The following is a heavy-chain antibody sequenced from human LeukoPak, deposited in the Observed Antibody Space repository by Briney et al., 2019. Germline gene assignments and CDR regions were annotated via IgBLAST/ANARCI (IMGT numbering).Heavy chain of an antibody. CDR3: ARHSPQLQYFDY. D-gene: IGHD2-2*01. CDR2: IYHSGST. Sequence: SETPSLTCAVSGYSISSGYYWGWIRQPPGKGLEGIGSIYHSGSTYYNPSLKSRVTISVDTSKNQFSLKLSSVTAADTAVYYCARHSPQLQYFDYWGQGTLVTVSS. CDR1: GYSISSGYY. J-gene: IGHJ4*02. V-gene: IGHV4-38-2*01.